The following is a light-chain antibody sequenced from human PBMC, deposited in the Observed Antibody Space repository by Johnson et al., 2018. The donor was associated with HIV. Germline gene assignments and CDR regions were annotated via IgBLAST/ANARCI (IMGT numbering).Light chain of an antibody. Sequence: QSVLTQPPSVSAAPGQTVTISCSGSSSNVGSSFVSWYRQVPGTAPKLLIYDNNKRPSGIPGRFSGSKSGTSATLGITGRQTGDEADYYCGTWDSSLNTGYVFGTGTKVTVL. CDR2: DNN. J-gene: IGLJ1*01. CDR3: GTWDSSLNTGYV. V-gene: IGLV1-51*01. CDR1: SSNVGSSF.